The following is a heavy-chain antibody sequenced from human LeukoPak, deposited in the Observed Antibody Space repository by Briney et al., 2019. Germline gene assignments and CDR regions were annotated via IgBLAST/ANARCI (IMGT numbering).Heavy chain of an antibody. V-gene: IGHV3-30*02. J-gene: IGHJ6*03. CDR3: AKGYSVAGTRGTTYYYYMDV. Sequence: PGGSLRLSCAASGFTFSTYGMHWVRQAPGKGLDWVAFIWYDGNEKHYADSVKGRFTISRDNSKNTLYLQMNSLRAEDMAVYYCAKGYSVAGTRGTTYYYYMDVWGKGTTVTISS. CDR2: IWYDGNEK. D-gene: IGHD6-19*01. CDR1: GFTFSTYG.